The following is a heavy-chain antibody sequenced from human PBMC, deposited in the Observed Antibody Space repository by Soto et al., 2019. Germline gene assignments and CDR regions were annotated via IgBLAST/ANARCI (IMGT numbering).Heavy chain of an antibody. CDR2: IIPIFGTA. Sequence: ASVKVSCKASGGTFSSYAISWVRQAPGQGLEWMGGIIPIFGTANYAQKFQGRVTITADESTSTAYMELSSLRSEDTAVYYCARPDYDFWSGYTSPDYYYGMDVWGQGTTVTVS. V-gene: IGHV1-69*13. CDR3: ARPDYDFWSGYTSPDYYYGMDV. CDR1: GGTFSSYA. D-gene: IGHD3-3*01. J-gene: IGHJ6*02.